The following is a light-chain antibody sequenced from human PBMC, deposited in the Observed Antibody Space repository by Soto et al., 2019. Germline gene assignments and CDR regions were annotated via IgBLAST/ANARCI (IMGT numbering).Light chain of an antibody. CDR1: QSISSW. J-gene: IGKJ1*01. CDR2: DAF. CDR3: QQYNNWT. V-gene: IGKV1-5*01. Sequence: DIQMTQSPSTLSASVGDRVTITCRASQSISSWLAWYQQKPGKAPKLLIYDAFSLESGVPSRFSGSGSGTEFILTISSLQPDDFATYYCQQYNNWTFGQGTKV.